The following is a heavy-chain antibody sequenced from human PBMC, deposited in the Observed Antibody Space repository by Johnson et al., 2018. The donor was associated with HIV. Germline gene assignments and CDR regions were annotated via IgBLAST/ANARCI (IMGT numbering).Heavy chain of an antibody. V-gene: IGHV3-NL1*01. CDR1: GFTFSSYA. CDR3: TTSLPLSLDAFDI. Sequence: QVQLVESGGGLVQPGGSLRLSCAASGFTFSSYAMHWVRQAPGKGLEWVAVIYSGGSTYYAAPVKGRFTISRDDSKNTLYLQMNSLKTEDTAVYYCTTSLPLSLDAFDIWCQGTMVTVSS. CDR2: IYSGGST. J-gene: IGHJ3*02. D-gene: IGHD1-14*01.